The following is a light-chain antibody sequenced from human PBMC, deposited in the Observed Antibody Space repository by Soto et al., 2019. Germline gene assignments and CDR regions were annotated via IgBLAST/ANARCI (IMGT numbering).Light chain of an antibody. Sequence: EIEMTQSPSTLSVSPGERATLSCRASQGVSSSYLAWYQQKPGQPPRLLIYGASSRATGIPDRFSGSGSGTDFTLTISRLEPEDFAVYYCQQGPSITFGQGTRLEIK. J-gene: IGKJ5*01. CDR2: GAS. CDR1: QGVSSSY. CDR3: QQGPSIT. V-gene: IGKV3-20*01.